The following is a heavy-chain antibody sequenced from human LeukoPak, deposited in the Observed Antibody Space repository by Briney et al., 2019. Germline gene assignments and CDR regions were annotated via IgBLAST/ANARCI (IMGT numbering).Heavy chain of an antibody. V-gene: IGHV3-23*01. Sequence: PGGSLRLSCAASGFTFRSYGMRWVRQAPGKGLEWVSGISGSGGSTDYADSVKGRFTISRDNSKNTLSLQMDSLRAEDTAVYYCAKAGGDPNVYYYYMDVWGKGTTVTVSS. CDR2: ISGSGGST. D-gene: IGHD2-21*02. CDR1: GFTFRSYG. CDR3: AKAGGDPNVYYYYMDV. J-gene: IGHJ6*03.